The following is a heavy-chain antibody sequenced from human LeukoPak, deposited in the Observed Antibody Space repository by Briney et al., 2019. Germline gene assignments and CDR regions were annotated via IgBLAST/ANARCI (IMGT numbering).Heavy chain of an antibody. J-gene: IGHJ3*02. V-gene: IGHV4-38-2*01. CDR3: AFERYDFWSGDYTGDAFDI. CDR2: IYHSGST. D-gene: IGHD3-3*01. Sequence: SEALSLTCAVSGYSISSGYYWGWIRQPPGKGLEWIGSIYHSGSTYYNPSLKSRVTISVDTSKNQFSLKLSSVTAADTAVYYCAFERYDFWSGDYTGDAFDIWGQGTMVTVSS. CDR1: GYSISSGYY.